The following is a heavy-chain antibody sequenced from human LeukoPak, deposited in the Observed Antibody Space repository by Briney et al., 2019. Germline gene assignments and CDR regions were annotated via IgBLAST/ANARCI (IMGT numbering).Heavy chain of an antibody. CDR2: MNPNSGNT. J-gene: IGHJ4*02. D-gene: IGHD2-21*01. CDR3: ARDEAAYHFDL. V-gene: IGHV1-8*03. Sequence: ASVKVSCKASGYTFTSYDINWVRQATGQGLEWMGWMNPNSGNTGYAQKFQGRVTITRNTSISTAYMELGSLRSEDTAVYYCARDEAAYHFDLWGQGTLVTVSS. CDR1: GYTFTSYD.